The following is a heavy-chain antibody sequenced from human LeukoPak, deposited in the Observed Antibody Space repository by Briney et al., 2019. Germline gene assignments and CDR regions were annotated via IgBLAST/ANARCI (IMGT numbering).Heavy chain of an antibody. CDR2: IHNTGAT. CDR1: GGSISGYY. J-gene: IGHJ4*02. CDR3: AKGNILTGYCFDF. Sequence: SETLSLTCAVYGGSISGYYWSWIRQTPGRGREWVGEIHNTGATSYNPFLKSRATISTDTSKHQFSLMLSSVTAADTAVYCGAKGNILTGYCFDFWGQGALVTVSS. D-gene: IGHD3-9*01. V-gene: IGHV4-34*01.